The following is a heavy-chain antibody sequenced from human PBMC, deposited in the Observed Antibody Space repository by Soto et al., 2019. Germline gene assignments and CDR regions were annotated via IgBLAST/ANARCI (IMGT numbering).Heavy chain of an antibody. CDR3: AKRRGAGGHFDY. D-gene: IGHD2-15*01. CDR1: GFTFSSYA. V-gene: IGHV3-23*01. CDR2: VSIGGST. J-gene: IGHJ4*02. Sequence: GGSLSLSCAASGFTFSSYAMGWVGQGPGKGLEWVAVVSIGGSTHYADSVRGRFTISRDNSKNTLSLQMNSLTAEDTAVYFCAKRRGAGGHFDYWGQGALATVSS.